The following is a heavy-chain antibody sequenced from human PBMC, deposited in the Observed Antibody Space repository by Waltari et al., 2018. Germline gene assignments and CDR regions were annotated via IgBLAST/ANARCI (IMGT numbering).Heavy chain of an antibody. J-gene: IGHJ4*02. D-gene: IGHD3-16*01. CDR2: IYYSGST. Sequence: QVQLQESGPGLVKPSETLSLTCTVSGGSISSYYWSWIRQPPGKGLEWIGYIYYSGSTNYNPSLTSRVTISVDTSKNQFSLKLSSVTAADTAVYYCATALGGYFDYWGQGTLVTVSS. CDR1: GGSISSYY. V-gene: IGHV4-59*01. CDR3: ATALGGYFDY.